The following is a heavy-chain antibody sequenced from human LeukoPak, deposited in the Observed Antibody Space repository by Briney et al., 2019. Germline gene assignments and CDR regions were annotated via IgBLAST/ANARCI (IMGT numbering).Heavy chain of an antibody. J-gene: IGHJ4*02. D-gene: IGHD3-22*01. CDR3: AGSAYYRDFDY. CDR2: ISSFGSTI. V-gene: IGHV3-48*04. Sequence: GGSLRLSCAASGFTFSSYSMNWVRQAPGKGLEWVSYISSFGSTIYYADSVKGRFTISRDNAKNSLYLQMDSLRAEDTAVYYCAGSAYYRDFDYWGQGILVTVSS. CDR1: GFTFSSYS.